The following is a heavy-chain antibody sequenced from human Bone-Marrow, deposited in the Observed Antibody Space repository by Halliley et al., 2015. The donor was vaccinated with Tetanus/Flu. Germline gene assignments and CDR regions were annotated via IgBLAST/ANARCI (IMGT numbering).Heavy chain of an antibody. D-gene: IGHD3-9*01. CDR2: INHSGSS. J-gene: IGHJ6*02. V-gene: IGHV4-34*01. Sequence: GLVKPSETLSLTCAVYVGSFSDYYWSWIRQPPGKGLEWIGEINHSGSSSYNPSLKSRVTISVDTSKNQFSLKLDSVTAADTAVYYCARGRLYYDILRRGGYNGLDVWGQGTTVTVSS. CDR1: VGSFSDYY. CDR3: ARGRLYYDILRRGGYNGLDV.